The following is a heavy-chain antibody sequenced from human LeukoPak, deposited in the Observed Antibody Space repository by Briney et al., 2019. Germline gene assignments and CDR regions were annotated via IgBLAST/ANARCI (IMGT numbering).Heavy chain of an antibody. Sequence: SETLSLTCAVSDYSISSAYYWGWIRQPPGKGLEWIGSIYHSGSTDYNPSLKSRVTISVDTSKNQFSLKLRSVTAADTAVYYCARGQAYCGGDCYFDFWGQGTLVTVSS. CDR1: DYSISSAYY. CDR2: IYHSGST. D-gene: IGHD2-21*02. V-gene: IGHV4-38-2*01. J-gene: IGHJ4*02. CDR3: ARGQAYCGGDCYFDF.